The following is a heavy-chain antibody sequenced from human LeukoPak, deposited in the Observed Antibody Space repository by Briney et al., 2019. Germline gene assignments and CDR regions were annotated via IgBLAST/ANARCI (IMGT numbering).Heavy chain of an antibody. V-gene: IGHV4-38-2*01. J-gene: IGHJ4*02. CDR1: GYSISSGYY. D-gene: IGHD6-13*01. Sequence: SETLSLTCAVSGYSISSGYYWGWIRQPPGKGLEWIGSIYHSGSTYYNPSLKSRVTISVDTSKNQFSLKLSPVTAADTAVYYCARQVLSIAAAGRIDYWGQGTLVTVSS. CDR3: ARQVLSIAAAGRIDY. CDR2: IYHSGST.